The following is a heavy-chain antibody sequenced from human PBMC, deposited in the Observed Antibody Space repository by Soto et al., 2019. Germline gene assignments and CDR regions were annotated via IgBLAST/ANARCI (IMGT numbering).Heavy chain of an antibody. J-gene: IGHJ3*02. V-gene: IGHV1-2*04. Sequence: ASVKVSCKASGYTFTGYYMHWVRQAPGQGLEWMGWINPNSGGTNYAQKFQGWVTMTRDTSISTAYMELSRLRSDDTAVYYCARDTGSYCSGGSCYSNHDAFDIWGQGTMVTVSS. CDR2: INPNSGGT. CDR3: ARDTGSYCSGGSCYSNHDAFDI. CDR1: GYTFTGYY. D-gene: IGHD2-15*01.